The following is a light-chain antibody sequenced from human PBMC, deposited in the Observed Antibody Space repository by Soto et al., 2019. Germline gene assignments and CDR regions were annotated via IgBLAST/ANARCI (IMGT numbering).Light chain of an antibody. CDR3: QQSYSTSWT. CDR2: AAS. V-gene: IGKV1-39*01. J-gene: IGKJ1*01. Sequence: ASVGDRVTITCRASQSISSYLNWYQQKPGKAPKLLIYAASSLQSGVPSRFSGSGSGTDFTLTISSLQPEDFATYYCQQSYSTSWTFGQGTKVDIK. CDR1: QSISSY.